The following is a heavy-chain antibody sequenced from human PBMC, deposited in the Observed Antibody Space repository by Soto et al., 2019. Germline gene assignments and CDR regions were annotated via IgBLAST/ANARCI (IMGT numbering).Heavy chain of an antibody. J-gene: IGHJ2*01. CDR2: IWYDGSKS. V-gene: IGHV3-33*01. CDR1: GFSFDNFG. D-gene: IGHD3-16*01. CDR3: ARTNDAFGGAFDF. Sequence: QVHLVESGGGVVQPGRSLRLSCVVSGFSFDNFGMNWVRQAPGKGLEWVASIWYDGSKSYYGESVEGRFSIARDNSKDTLYLQMNSLRAEDTAVYYCARTNDAFGGAFDFWGRGTPVTVS.